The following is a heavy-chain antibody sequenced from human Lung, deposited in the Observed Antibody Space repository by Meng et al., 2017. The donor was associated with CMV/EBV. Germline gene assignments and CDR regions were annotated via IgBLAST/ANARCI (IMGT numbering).Heavy chain of an antibody. V-gene: IGHV5-51*01. CDR2: IYPGDSDT. CDR3: ARRSSTSLEGAFDI. Sequence: GESLKISCKGSGYSFTSYWIGWVRQMPGKGLEWMGIIYPGDSDTRYSPSFQGQVTFSADKSICNAYLHWSSMKASDTAMYYCARRSSTSLEGAFDIWGQGXMVTVSS. J-gene: IGHJ3*02. D-gene: IGHD2-2*01. CDR1: GYSFTSYW.